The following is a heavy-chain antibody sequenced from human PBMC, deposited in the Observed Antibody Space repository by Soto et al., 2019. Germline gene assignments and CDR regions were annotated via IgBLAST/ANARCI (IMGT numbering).Heavy chain of an antibody. Sequence: PSETLSLTCTVSGGSISSYYWSWIRQPPGKGLEWIGYIYYSGSTNYTPSLKSRVTISVDTSKNQFSLKLSSVTAADTAVYYCARGYYDSSGPFDYWGQGTLVTVSS. V-gene: IGHV4-59*01. CDR2: IYYSGST. CDR1: GGSISSYY. CDR3: ARGYYDSSGPFDY. J-gene: IGHJ4*02. D-gene: IGHD3-22*01.